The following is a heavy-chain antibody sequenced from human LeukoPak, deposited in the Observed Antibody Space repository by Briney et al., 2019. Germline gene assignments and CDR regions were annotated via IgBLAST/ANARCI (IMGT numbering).Heavy chain of an antibody. D-gene: IGHD4-17*01. CDR3: AKHSMDYGDYVGEDY. CDR1: GFTFSSYS. Sequence: PGGSLRLSCAASGFTFSSYSMNWARQAPGKGLEWVSSISSSSSYIYYADSVKGRFTISRDNAKNSLYLQMNSLRAEDTAVYYCAKHSMDYGDYVGEDYWGQGTLVTVSS. CDR2: ISSSSSYI. J-gene: IGHJ4*02. V-gene: IGHV3-21*01.